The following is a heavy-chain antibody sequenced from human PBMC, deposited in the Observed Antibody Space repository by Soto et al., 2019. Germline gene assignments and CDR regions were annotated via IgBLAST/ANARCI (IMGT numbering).Heavy chain of an antibody. D-gene: IGHD5-12*01. V-gene: IGHV1-69*02. CDR1: GGTFSSYT. Sequence: SVKVSCKASGGTFSSYTISWVRQAPGQGLEWMGRIIPILGIANYAQKFQGRVTITADKSTSTAYMELSSLRSEDTAVFSCGRVCSGYDHPERWYYYYYYMDVWGKGTTVTVPS. CDR3: GRVCSGYDHPERWYYYYYYMDV. J-gene: IGHJ6*03. CDR2: IIPILGIA.